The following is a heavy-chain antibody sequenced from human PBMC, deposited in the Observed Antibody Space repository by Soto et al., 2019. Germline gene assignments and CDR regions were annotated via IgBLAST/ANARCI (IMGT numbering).Heavy chain of an antibody. V-gene: IGHV4-59*12. CDR2: ISYSGST. CDR3: ARATAMFLGDY. D-gene: IGHD5-18*01. CDR1: GGSISSYY. Sequence: PSETLSLTCTVSGGSISSYYWSWIRQPPGRGLEWIGYISYSGSTNYNPSLKSRVTISVDKSKNQFSLKLSSVTAADTAVYYCARATAMFLGDYWGQGTLVTVSS. J-gene: IGHJ4*02.